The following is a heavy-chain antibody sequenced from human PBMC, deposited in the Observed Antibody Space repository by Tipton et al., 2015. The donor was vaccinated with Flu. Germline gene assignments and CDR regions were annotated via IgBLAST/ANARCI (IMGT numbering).Heavy chain of an antibody. CDR1: GGSVSSGSYY. V-gene: IGHV4-61*01. D-gene: IGHD2-21*01. Sequence: TLSLTCTVSGGSVSSGSYYWSWIRQPPGKGLEWIGYIYYSGSTNYNPSLKSRVTISVDTSKNQFSLKLSSVTAVDTAVYYCARDQVSPHLTYGMDVWGQGTTVTVSS. J-gene: IGHJ6*02. CDR3: ARDQVSPHLTYGMDV. CDR2: IYYSGST.